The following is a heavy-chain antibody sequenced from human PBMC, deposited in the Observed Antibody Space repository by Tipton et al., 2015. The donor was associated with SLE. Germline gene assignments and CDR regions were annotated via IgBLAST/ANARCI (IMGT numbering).Heavy chain of an antibody. J-gene: IGHJ4*02. V-gene: IGHV4-38-2*01. CDR2: NYYSGST. D-gene: IGHD3-3*01. Sequence: LRLSCAASGFTFSDYYMSWIRQPPGKGLEWIGSNYYSGSTYYNPSLKSRVTISVDTYKNQFSLKLSSVTAADTAVYYCANLSRFLESWGQGTLVTVSS. CDR1: GFTFSDYY. CDR3: ANLSRFLES.